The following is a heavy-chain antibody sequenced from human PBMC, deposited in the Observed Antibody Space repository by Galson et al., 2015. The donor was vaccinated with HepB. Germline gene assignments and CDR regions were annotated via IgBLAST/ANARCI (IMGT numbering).Heavy chain of an antibody. V-gene: IGHV3-13*01. Sequence: SLRLSCAASGFTFSKYDMHWVRQAAGNDLEWVSGIGSAGDAYYAGSVRGRFTISRENAKNSLYLQLNSLRAGDTAVYYCVRGSSNIWYEFDSWGQGTLVAVSS. D-gene: IGHD6-13*01. CDR3: VRGSSNIWYEFDS. CDR2: IGSAGDA. J-gene: IGHJ4*02. CDR1: GFTFSKYD.